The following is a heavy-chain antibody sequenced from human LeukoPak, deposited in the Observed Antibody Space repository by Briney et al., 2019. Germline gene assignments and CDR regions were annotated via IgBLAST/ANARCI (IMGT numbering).Heavy chain of an antibody. J-gene: IGHJ5*02. V-gene: IGHV1-69*13. CDR1: GGTFSSYA. D-gene: IGHD2/OR15-2a*01. CDR2: IIPIFGTA. CDR3: AREMTPFPNRFDP. Sequence: SVTVSCKASGGTFSSYAISWVRQAPGQGLEWMGGIIPIFGTANYAQKFQGRVTITADESTSTAYMELSSLRSEDTAVYYCAREMTPFPNRFDPWGQGTLVTVSS.